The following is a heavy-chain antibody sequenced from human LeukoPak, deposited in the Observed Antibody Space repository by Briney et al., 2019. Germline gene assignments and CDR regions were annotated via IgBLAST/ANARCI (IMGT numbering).Heavy chain of an antibody. J-gene: IGHJ3*02. D-gene: IGHD4-17*01. CDR1: GGSISSGDYY. CDR3: ARDGDYGLSDAFDI. CDR2: IYYSGST. Sequence: PSQTLSLTCTVSGGSISSGDYYWSWIRQPPGKGLEWIGYIYYSGSTYYNPSLKSRVTISVDTSKNQFSLKLSSVTAADTAVYYCARDGDYGLSDAFDIWGQGTMVTASS. V-gene: IGHV4-30-4*01.